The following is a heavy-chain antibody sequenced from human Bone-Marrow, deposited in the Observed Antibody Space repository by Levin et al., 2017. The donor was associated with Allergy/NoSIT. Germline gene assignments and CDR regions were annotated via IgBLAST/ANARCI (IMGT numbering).Heavy chain of an antibody. D-gene: IGHD3-3*02. Sequence: GESLKISCIASGFCFSSYWRTWVRQGPGKGLGWVADLDQDGRQRYYVDSVKGRFSISRDNANNSLYLEMNSLRVEDTAMYFCSRGLDHFDVWGQGTPVSVSS. V-gene: IGHV3-7*03. CDR1: GFCFSSYW. J-gene: IGHJ6*02. CDR2: LDQDGRQR. CDR3: SRGLDHFDV.